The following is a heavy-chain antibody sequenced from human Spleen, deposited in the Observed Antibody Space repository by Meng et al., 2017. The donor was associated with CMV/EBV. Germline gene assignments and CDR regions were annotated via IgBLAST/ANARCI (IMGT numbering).Heavy chain of an antibody. CDR3: ARGPPDTTTNDY. CDR1: GYTFTDYY. Sequence: QVQLVQSGAEVEKPGASVKVSCKASGYTFTDYYVHWVRQAPGQGLEWMGWINPHSGGTNYAQKFQGWVTLTSNTSINTAYMELNSLMSDDSAVYYCARGPPDTTTNDYWGQGTLVTVSS. J-gene: IGHJ4*02. V-gene: IGHV1-2*04. D-gene: IGHD1-14*01. CDR2: INPHSGGT.